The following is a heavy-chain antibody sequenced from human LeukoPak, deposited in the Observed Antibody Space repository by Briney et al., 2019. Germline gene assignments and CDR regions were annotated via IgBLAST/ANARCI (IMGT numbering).Heavy chain of an antibody. J-gene: IGHJ4*02. CDR1: GFTFSSYA. D-gene: IGHD6-6*01. CDR3: AKGLSSIAARPHPFDY. V-gene: IGHV3-23*01. Sequence: PGGSLRLSCAASGFTFSSYAMSWVRQAPGKGLEWVSAISGSGGSTYYADSVKGRSTISRDNSKNTLYLQMNSLRAEDTAVYYCAKGLSSIAARPHPFDYWGQGTLVTVSS. CDR2: ISGSGGST.